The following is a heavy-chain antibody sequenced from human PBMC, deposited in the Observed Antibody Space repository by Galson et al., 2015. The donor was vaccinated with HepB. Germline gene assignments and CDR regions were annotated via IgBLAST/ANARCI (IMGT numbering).Heavy chain of an antibody. Sequence: SETLSLTCTVSGASFRGYYWTWIRQPPGKGLEYIGYVYYNGNTNYNPSLESRVTMSVDTSKNQFSLNLHSVTAADTAIYYCARSGTTWYNYFDPWGQGILVTVSS. V-gene: IGHV4-59*01. CDR3: ARSGTTWYNYFDP. J-gene: IGHJ5*02. CDR2: VYYNGNT. CDR1: GASFRGYY. D-gene: IGHD6-13*01.